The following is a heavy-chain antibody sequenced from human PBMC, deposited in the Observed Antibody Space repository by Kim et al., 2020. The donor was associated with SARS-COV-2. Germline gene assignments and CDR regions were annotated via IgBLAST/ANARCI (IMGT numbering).Heavy chain of an antibody. V-gene: IGHV3-23*01. CDR3: AKVSRGSYYRVKSFDY. D-gene: IGHD1-26*01. Sequence: SVKGRFTISRDNSKNTLYLQMNSLRAEDTAVYYCAKVSRGSYYRVKSFDYWGQGTLVTVSS. J-gene: IGHJ4*02.